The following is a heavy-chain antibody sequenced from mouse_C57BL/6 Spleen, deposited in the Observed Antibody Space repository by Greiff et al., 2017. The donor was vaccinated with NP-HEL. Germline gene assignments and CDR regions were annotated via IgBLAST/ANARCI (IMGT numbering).Heavy chain of an antibody. CDR3: ARWDYGSSEGDY. CDR2: IDPSDSYT. D-gene: IGHD1-1*01. V-gene: IGHV1-69*01. Sequence: QVQLQQPGAELVMPGASVKLSCKASGYTFTSYWMHWVKQRPGQGLEWIGEIDPSDSYTNYNQKFKGKSTLTVDKSSGTAYMQLSSLTSEDSAVYYWARWDYGSSEGDYWGQGTTLTVSS. CDR1: GYTFTSYW. J-gene: IGHJ2*01.